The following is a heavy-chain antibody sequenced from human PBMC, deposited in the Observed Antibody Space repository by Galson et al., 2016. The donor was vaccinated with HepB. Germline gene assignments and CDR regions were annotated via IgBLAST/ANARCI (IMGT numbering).Heavy chain of an antibody. V-gene: IGHV3-7*03. Sequence: SLRLSCAASGFSFSNYWMNWLRQAPGKGPKWVANINRDGGETYYVDSVKGRFSISRDNAKNALYLQMDSLRAEDTAMYYCASSVVTIGTRMFDRWGQGTLVTVSS. CDR2: INRDGGET. CDR1: GFSFSNYW. D-gene: IGHD2-21*02. J-gene: IGHJ5*02. CDR3: ASSVVTIGTRMFDR.